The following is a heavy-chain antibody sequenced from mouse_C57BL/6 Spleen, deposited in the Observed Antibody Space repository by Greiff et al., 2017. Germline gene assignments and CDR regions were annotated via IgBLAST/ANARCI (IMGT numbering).Heavy chain of an antibody. V-gene: IGHV1-82*01. Sequence: QVQLKQSGPELVKPGASVKISCKASGYAFSSSWMNWVKQRPGKGLEWIGRIYPGDGDTNYNGKFKGEATLTADKSSSTAYMQLRSLTSEDSAVYFCARADTTVEAGDFDYWGQGTTLTVSS. D-gene: IGHD1-1*01. CDR3: ARADTTVEAGDFDY. CDR2: IYPGDGDT. CDR1: GYAFSSSW. J-gene: IGHJ2*01.